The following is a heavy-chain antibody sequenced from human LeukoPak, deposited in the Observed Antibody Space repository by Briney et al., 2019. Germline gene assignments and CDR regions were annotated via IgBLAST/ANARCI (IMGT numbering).Heavy chain of an antibody. J-gene: IGHJ4*02. CDR2: IYYCGST. D-gene: IGHD3-9*01. CDR3: ASIPTRYYILTGYNFDY. CDR1: GGSISSGGYY. Sequence: SPTPSLTCTVSGGSISSGGYYWSWIRQHPGKGLEWIVYIYYCGSTYYNPSLKSRVTISVDTSKNQFSLKLSSVTAADTAVYYCASIPTRYYILTGYNFDYWGQGTLVTVSS. V-gene: IGHV4-31*03.